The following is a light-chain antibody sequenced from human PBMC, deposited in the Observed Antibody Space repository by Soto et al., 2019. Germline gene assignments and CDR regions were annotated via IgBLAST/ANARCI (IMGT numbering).Light chain of an antibody. Sequence: EIVLTQSPGTLSLSPGERATLSCRASQSVSTSYLAWYQQKPGQAPRLLIYSASSRATGIPDRFSGSGSGTDFTLTISRLEPEVFAVYYCQLYDNSLYTFGQGTGLEIK. CDR3: QLYDNSLYT. V-gene: IGKV3-20*01. J-gene: IGKJ2*01. CDR1: QSVSTSY. CDR2: SAS.